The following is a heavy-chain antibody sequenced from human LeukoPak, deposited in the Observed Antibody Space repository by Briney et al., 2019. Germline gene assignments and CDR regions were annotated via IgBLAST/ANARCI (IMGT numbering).Heavy chain of an antibody. V-gene: IGHV3-23*01. J-gene: IGHJ4*02. D-gene: IGHD3-10*01. CDR3: ANQRITMVRGVITDFDY. CDR1: GFTFSSYA. CDR2: ISGSGGST. Sequence: SGGSLRLSCAASGFTFSSYAMSWVRQAPGKGLEWVSAISGSGGSTYYADSVKGRFTISRDNSKNTLYLQMNSLRAEDTAVYYCANQRITMVRGVITDFDYWGQGTLVTVSS.